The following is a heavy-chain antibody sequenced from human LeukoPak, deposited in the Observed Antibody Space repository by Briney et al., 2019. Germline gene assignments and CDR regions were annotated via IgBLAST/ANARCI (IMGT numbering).Heavy chain of an antibody. CDR1: GLTFSSYE. V-gene: IGHV3-7*01. D-gene: IGHD3-16*02. Sequence: GGSLRLSCAASGLTFSSYEMNWVRQAPGKGLEWVANIKQDGSEKYYVDSVKGRFTISRDNAKNSLYLQMNSLRAEDTAVYYCARDSTGGAPLPYYDYVWGSYRFRKTYYFDYWGQGTLVTVSS. J-gene: IGHJ4*02. CDR3: ARDSTGGAPLPYYDYVWGSYRFRKTYYFDY. CDR2: IKQDGSEK.